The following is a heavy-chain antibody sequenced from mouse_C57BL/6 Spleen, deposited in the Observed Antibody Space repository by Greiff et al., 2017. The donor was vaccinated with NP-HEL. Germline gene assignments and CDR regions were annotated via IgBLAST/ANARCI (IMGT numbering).Heavy chain of an antibody. CDR1: GYTFTSYW. D-gene: IGHD1-1*01. CDR2: IYPGSGST. V-gene: IGHV1-55*01. CDR3: ARYGHYYGSSSYAMDY. Sequence: QVQLQQPGAELVKPGASVKMSCKASGYTFTSYWITWVKQRPGQGLEWIGDIYPGSGSTNYNEKFKSKATLTVDTADSTAYMQLSSLTSEDSAVYYCARYGHYYGSSSYAMDYWGQGTSVTVSA. J-gene: IGHJ4*01.